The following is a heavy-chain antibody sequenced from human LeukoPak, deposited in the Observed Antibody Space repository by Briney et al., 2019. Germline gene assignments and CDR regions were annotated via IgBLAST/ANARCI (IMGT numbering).Heavy chain of an antibody. Sequence: PSETLSLTCAVSGYSISSGYYWGWIRQPPGKGLEWIGRIYHSGRTHYNPSLKSRVTISVDTSKNQFSLKLSSVTAADTAVYYCARDYYDSSGYFRLSGWFDPWGQGTLVTVSS. CDR1: GYSISSGYY. V-gene: IGHV4-38-2*02. D-gene: IGHD3-22*01. CDR3: ARDYYDSSGYFRLSGWFDP. J-gene: IGHJ5*02. CDR2: IYHSGRT.